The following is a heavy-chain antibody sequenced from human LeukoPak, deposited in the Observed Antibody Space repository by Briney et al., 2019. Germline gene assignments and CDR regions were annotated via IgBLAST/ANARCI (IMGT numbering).Heavy chain of an antibody. CDR2: ISYDGSNK. CDR1: GFTFSSYA. V-gene: IGHV3-30*04. D-gene: IGHD6-6*01. CDR3: ASWGPYSSSSNAFDI. J-gene: IGHJ3*02. Sequence: SGGSLRLSCAASGFTFSSYAMHWVRQAPGKGLEWVAVISYDGSNKYYADSVKGRFTISSDTSKNTLYLQMNSLRAEDTAVYYCASWGPYSSSSNAFDIWGQGTMVTVSS.